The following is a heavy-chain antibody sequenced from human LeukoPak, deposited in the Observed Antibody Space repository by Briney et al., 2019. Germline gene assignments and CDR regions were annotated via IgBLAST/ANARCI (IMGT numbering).Heavy chain of an antibody. J-gene: IGHJ3*02. CDR1: GGSISSGGYY. CDR2: IYYSGST. V-gene: IGHV4-31*03. D-gene: IGHD6-13*01. Sequence: TSSETLSLTCTVSGGSISSGGYYWSWIRQHPGKGLEWIGYIYYSGSTYYNPSLKSRVTISVDTSKNQFSLKLSSVTAADTAVYYCARDSGRWAHDAFDIWGQGTMVTVSS. CDR3: ARDSGRWAHDAFDI.